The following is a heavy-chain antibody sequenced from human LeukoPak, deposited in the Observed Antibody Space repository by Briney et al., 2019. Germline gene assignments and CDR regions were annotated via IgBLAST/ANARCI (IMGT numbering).Heavy chain of an antibody. Sequence: ASVKVSCKASGYTFTSYGISWVRQAPGQGLEWMGWISAYNGNTNYAQKLQGRVTMTTDTSTSTAYMELRSLGSDDTAVYYCARLASFGVVITSYFDYWGQGTLVTVSS. CDR3: ARLASFGVVITSYFDY. V-gene: IGHV1-18*01. CDR1: GYTFTSYG. J-gene: IGHJ4*02. D-gene: IGHD3-3*01. CDR2: ISAYNGNT.